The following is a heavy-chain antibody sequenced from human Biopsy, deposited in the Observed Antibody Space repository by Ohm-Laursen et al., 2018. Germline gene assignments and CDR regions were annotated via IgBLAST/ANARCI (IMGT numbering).Heavy chain of an antibody. CDR1: GFTFYTYA. D-gene: IGHD1-14*01. V-gene: IGHV3-23*01. J-gene: IGHJ5*01. Sequence: SLRLSCAASGFTFYTYAMNWVRQAPGKGLEWVAHIDVSDYNTYYADSVRGRFTISRDNSKQMVHLEINSLTADDTAVYYCVKQWGGYNFDSWGQGTPVTVSS. CDR3: VKQWGGYNFDS. CDR2: IDVSDYNT.